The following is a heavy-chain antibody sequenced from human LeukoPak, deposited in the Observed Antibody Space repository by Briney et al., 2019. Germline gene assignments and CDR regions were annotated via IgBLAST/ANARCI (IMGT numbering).Heavy chain of an antibody. CDR1: GFTFSNAW. Sequence: PGGSLRLSCAASGFTFSNAWMSWVRQAPGKGLEWVGRIKSKTDGGTTDYAAPVKGRFTISRDDSKNTLYLQMNSLKTEDTAVYYCTTDSPFRAAAGSSGGLRRQVRTWGQGTLVTVSS. CDR2: IKSKTDGGTT. D-gene: IGHD6-13*01. J-gene: IGHJ4*02. V-gene: IGHV3-15*01. CDR3: TTDSPFRAAAGSSGGLRRQVRT.